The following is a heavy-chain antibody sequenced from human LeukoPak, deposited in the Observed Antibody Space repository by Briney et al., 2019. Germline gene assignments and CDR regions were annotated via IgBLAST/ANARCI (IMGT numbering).Heavy chain of an antibody. CDR2: ISRGGGTI. J-gene: IGHJ4*02. D-gene: IGHD5-18*01. Sequence: GGSLRLSCAASGFTFSNYAMNWVRQAPGRGLEWVSYISRGGGTIYYADSVKGRFTLSRDNVQNSLYLQMNNLRAEDTAVYYCVSSTGYSYGYFDYWGQGTLVTVSS. V-gene: IGHV3-48*03. CDR1: GFTFSNYA. CDR3: VSSTGYSYGYFDY.